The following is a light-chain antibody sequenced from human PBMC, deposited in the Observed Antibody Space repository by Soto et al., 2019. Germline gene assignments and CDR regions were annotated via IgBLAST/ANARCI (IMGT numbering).Light chain of an antibody. V-gene: IGLV2-11*01. CDR1: SSDVGGYNY. J-gene: IGLJ3*02. CDR3: CSYAGDYTWV. CDR2: DVS. Sequence: QSALTQPRSVSGSPGQSVTISCTGTSSDVGGYNYVSWYQQHPGKAPKLMIYDVSKRPSGVPDRFFGSKSGNTASLTISGLQAEDEADYYCCSYAGDYTWVFGEGTKLTVL.